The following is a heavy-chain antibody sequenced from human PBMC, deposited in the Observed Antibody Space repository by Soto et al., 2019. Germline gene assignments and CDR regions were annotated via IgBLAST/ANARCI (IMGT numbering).Heavy chain of an antibody. CDR3: ARKNCPSNVCYLFDI. Sequence: PSETLSLTCDVSGGSIISNHWWSWVRQAPGKGLEWIGEIFHRGSANHNPSLKSRVTLSVDKSKNQISLNLNSVTAADTAVYFCARKNCPSNVCYLFDIWGLGTLVTVS. V-gene: IGHV4-4*02. CDR2: IFHRGSA. D-gene: IGHD2-2*01. CDR1: GGSIISNHW. J-gene: IGHJ4*02.